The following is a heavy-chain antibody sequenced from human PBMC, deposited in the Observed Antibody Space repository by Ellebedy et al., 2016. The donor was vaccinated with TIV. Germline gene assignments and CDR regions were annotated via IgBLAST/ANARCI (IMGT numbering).Heavy chain of an antibody. V-gene: IGHV3-30*18. CDR2: ISNEGSTR. J-gene: IGHJ3*01. Sequence: GESLKISCEASGFTFSTYGMHWVRQAPGQGLEWVAFISNEGSTRYNTDSVTGRFTISRDNSKNTLYLQMDSLRAEDTAVYYCAKDIDSGSYYLDASDVWGQGTKVTVSS. CDR3: AKDIDSGSYYLDASDV. D-gene: IGHD1-26*01. CDR1: GFTFSTYG.